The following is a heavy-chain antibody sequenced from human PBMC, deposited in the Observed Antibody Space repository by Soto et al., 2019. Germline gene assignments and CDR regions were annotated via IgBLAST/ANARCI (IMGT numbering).Heavy chain of an antibody. CDR3: ARRPYGSSGYYHYYYYGMDV. V-gene: IGHV4-4*02. D-gene: IGHD3-22*01. Sequence: GSLRLSCTVSGFIVSSAWMNWVRQAPGKGLEWIGEIYHSGSTNYNPSLKSRVTISVDKSKNQFSLKLSSVTAADTAVYYCARRPYGSSGYYHYYYYGMDVWGQGTTVTVSS. J-gene: IGHJ6*02. CDR2: IYHSGST. CDR1: GFIVSSAW.